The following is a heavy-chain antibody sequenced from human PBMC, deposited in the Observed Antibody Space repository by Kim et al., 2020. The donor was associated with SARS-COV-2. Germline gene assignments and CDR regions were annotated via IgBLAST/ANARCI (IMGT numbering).Heavy chain of an antibody. Sequence: GGSLRLSCAASGFTFSDYYMSWIRQAPGKGLEWVSYISSSGSTIYYADSVKGRFTISRDNAKNSLYLQMNSLRAEDTAVYYCARVLAAAGHEYFQHWGQGTLVTVSS. CDR3: ARVLAAAGHEYFQH. V-gene: IGHV3-11*01. J-gene: IGHJ1*01. CDR1: GFTFSDYY. D-gene: IGHD6-13*01. CDR2: ISSSGSTI.